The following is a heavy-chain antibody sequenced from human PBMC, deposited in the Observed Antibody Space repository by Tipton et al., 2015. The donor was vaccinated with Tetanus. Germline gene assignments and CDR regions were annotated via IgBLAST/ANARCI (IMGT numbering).Heavy chain of an antibody. CDR2: IYYSGST. V-gene: IGHV4-39*07. D-gene: IGHD3-22*01. J-gene: IGHJ4*02. Sequence: LRLSCTVSGGSISSSSYYWGWIRQPPGKGLEWIGSIYYSGSTYYNPSLKSRVTISVDTSKNQFSLKLSSVTAADTAVYYCARVRMFYYDSSGYYYTFIDYWGQGSLVTVSS. CDR3: ARVRMFYYDSSGYYYTFIDY. CDR1: GGSISSSSYY.